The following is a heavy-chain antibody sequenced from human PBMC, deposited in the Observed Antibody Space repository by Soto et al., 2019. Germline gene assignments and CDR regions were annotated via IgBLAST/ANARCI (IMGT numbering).Heavy chain of an antibody. D-gene: IGHD4-4*01. Sequence: ASVKVSCKASGYTFISSDINWVRQATGQGLEWMGWMNPNSGNTGYAQKFQGRATMTRNTSISTAYMELSSLRSEDTAVYYCARTVLDPYYYYYYMDVWGKGTTVTVS. V-gene: IGHV1-8*01. CDR2: MNPNSGNT. J-gene: IGHJ6*03. CDR3: ARTVLDPYYYYYYMDV. CDR1: GYTFISSD.